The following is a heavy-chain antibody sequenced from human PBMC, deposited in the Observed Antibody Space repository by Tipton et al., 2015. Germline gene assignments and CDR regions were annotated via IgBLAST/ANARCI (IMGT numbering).Heavy chain of an antibody. CDR2: TVPILGTS. D-gene: IGHD3-16*01. CDR1: GDTFSRYA. Sequence: QVQLVQSGAEVKKPGSSVKVSCRSSGDTFSRYAFNWVRQAPGQGLEWMGGTVPILGTSSYGQKFQGRVTFTADGSTSTVYMELSSLRSEVTAVYYCARDVMVTFGGVMDVWGQGTTVAVSS. V-gene: IGHV1-69*01. J-gene: IGHJ6*02. CDR3: ARDVMVTFGGVMDV.